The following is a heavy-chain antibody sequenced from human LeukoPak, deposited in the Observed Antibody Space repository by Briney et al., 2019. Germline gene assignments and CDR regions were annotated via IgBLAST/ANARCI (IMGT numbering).Heavy chain of an antibody. CDR3: ARGGDFWSGYKTHEYGLDV. CDR2: ISYYGSKK. CDR1: GFTFSSYA. D-gene: IGHD3-3*01. J-gene: IGHJ6*02. V-gene: IGHV3-30-3*01. Sequence: PGRSLRLSCAASGFTFSSYAMHWVRQAPGKGLEWVAVISYYGSKKYHADSVKGRFTISRDNSNKMQYLEMDSLRADDTAVYYCARGGDFWSGYKTHEYGLDVWGQGTTVTVSS.